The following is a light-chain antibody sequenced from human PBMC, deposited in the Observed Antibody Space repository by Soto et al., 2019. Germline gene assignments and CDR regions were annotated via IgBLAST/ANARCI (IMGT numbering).Light chain of an antibody. CDR3: SSYAGSNTVV. J-gene: IGLJ2*01. CDR1: XXXIGDYNY. CDR2: EVT. V-gene: IGLV2-8*01. Sequence: QSALXQPPXASGSXXXXXXXXXXGXXXXIGDYNYVSWYQQHPGRAPKLMIYEVTKRPSGVPDRFSGSTSGNTASLTVSGLQAEDEANYYCSSYAGSNTVVFGGGTKVTVL.